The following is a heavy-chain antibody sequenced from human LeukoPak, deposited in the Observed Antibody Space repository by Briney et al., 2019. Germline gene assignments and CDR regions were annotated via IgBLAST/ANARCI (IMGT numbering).Heavy chain of an antibody. D-gene: IGHD5-12*01. CDR1: GGSFSGYY. V-gene: IGHV4-34*01. CDR2: INHSGST. Sequence: SETLSLTCAVYGGSFSGYYWSWLRQPPGKGLEWIGEINHSGSTNYNPSLKSRVTISVDTSKNQFSLKLSSVTAADTAVYYCARASRSRTATKFLLGMDVWGQGTTVTVSS. CDR3: ARASRSRTATKFLLGMDV. J-gene: IGHJ6*02.